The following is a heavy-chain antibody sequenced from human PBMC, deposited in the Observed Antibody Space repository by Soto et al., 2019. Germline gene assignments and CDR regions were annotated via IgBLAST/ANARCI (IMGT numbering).Heavy chain of an antibody. CDR2: IHSSGTF. Sequence: QVQLQESGPGLVKPSETLSLTCTVSNGSISGSYWSWVRQPAGKRPEWIGRIHSSGTFNYNPSLKSRVTVSVDTSKNQVSLKLSSVTAADTAVYFCARDNKVSKGYGMDVWGQGTTVTVSS. J-gene: IGHJ6*02. CDR3: ARDNKVSKGYGMDV. V-gene: IGHV4-4*07. CDR1: NGSISGSY.